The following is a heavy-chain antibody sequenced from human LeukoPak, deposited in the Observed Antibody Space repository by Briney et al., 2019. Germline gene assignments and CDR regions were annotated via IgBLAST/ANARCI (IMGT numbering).Heavy chain of an antibody. Sequence: GGSLRLSCEASRFTFSSHEMNWVRQPPGKGLEWISYISSSGSTIYYTDSVRGRFTVSRDNAKNSLYLQMNSLRAEDTAVYYCERDFMGYWGQGTLVTVSS. D-gene: IGHD3-10*01. CDR2: ISSSGSTI. V-gene: IGHV3-48*03. J-gene: IGHJ4*02. CDR3: ERDFMGY. CDR1: RFTFSSHE.